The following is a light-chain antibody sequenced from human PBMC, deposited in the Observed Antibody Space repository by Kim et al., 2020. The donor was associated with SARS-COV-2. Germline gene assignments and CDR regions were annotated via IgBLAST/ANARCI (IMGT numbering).Light chain of an antibody. CDR1: QSIGGW. V-gene: IGKV1-5*03. CDR3: QQYYDYPWT. Sequence: ASVGDRVTISCRASQSIGGWMSWFQHKPDKAPKLLIYKASRLESGVPSRFSGSGSGTDFTLTISGLQPDDLGTYYCQQYYDYPWTFGQGTKVDIK. CDR2: KAS. J-gene: IGKJ1*01.